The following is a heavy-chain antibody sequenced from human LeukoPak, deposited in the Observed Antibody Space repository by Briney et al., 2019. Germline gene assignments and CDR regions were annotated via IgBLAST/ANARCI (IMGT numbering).Heavy chain of an antibody. V-gene: IGHV3-64D*09. CDR1: GVTFSTYA. D-gene: IGHD6-19*01. J-gene: IGHJ4*02. CDR3: VPLPIAVAGTHLLDY. Sequence: GGSLRLSCSASGVTFSTYATHWVRQAPGKGLEYVSAISSYGGSTYYADSVKGRFTISRDNSKNTLYLQMSSLRAEDTAVYYCVPLPIAVAGTHLLDYWGQGTLVTVSS. CDR2: ISSYGGST.